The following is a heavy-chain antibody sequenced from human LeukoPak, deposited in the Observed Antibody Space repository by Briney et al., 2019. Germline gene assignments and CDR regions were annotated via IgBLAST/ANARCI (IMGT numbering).Heavy chain of an antibody. D-gene: IGHD3-10*01. CDR2: IIPIFGTA. CDR3: ARDHYGSGTFDI. Sequence: SVKVSCKASGGTFSSYAISWVRQAPGQGLEWMGVIIPIFGTANYAQTFQGRVTITADKSTSTAYMELSSLRSEDTAVYYCARDHYGSGTFDIWGQGTMVTVSS. V-gene: IGHV1-69*06. J-gene: IGHJ3*02. CDR1: GGTFSSYA.